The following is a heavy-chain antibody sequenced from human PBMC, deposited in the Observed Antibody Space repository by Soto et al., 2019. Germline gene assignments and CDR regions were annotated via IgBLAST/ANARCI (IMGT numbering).Heavy chain of an antibody. CDR1: GFPCSSYD. V-gene: IGHV3-23*01. CDR2: ILVAGST. CDR3: AKATATGGGAFDI. J-gene: IGHJ3*02. Sequence: EVQMLESGGGLVQPGGSLRLSCAASGFPCSSYDMSWVRQAPGKGLEWVSTILVAGSTHYPDSVKGRFTISRDNSKNTVFLQMNSLTAGDTAVYYCAKATATGGGAFDICGQGTMVTVSS. D-gene: IGHD2-8*02.